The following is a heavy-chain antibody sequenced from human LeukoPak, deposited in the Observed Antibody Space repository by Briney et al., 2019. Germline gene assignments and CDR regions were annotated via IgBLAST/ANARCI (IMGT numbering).Heavy chain of an antibody. Sequence: GGSLRLSCAASGFTFSSYAMSWVRQAPGKGLEWVSAISGSGGSTYYADSVKGRFTISRDNSKNTLYLQMNSLRAEDTAVYYCAKDFLLNYYDGSAHDAFDIWGQGTMVTVSS. CDR1: GFTFSSYA. CDR2: ISGSGGST. V-gene: IGHV3-23*01. CDR3: AKDFLLNYYDGSAHDAFDI. D-gene: IGHD3-22*01. J-gene: IGHJ3*02.